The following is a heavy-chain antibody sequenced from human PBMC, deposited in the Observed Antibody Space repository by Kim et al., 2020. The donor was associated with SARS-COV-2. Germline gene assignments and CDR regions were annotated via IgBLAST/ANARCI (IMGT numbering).Heavy chain of an antibody. CDR3: ARVPAHYDSSGYLYYYGMDV. D-gene: IGHD3-22*01. CDR2: ISAYNGNT. V-gene: IGHV1-18*01. CDR1: GYTFTSYG. Sequence: ASVKVSCKASGYTFTSYGISWVRQAPGQGLEWMGWISAYNGNTNYAQKLQGRVTMTTDTSTSTAYMELRSLRSDDTAVYYCARVPAHYDSSGYLYYYGMDVWGQGTTVTVSS. J-gene: IGHJ6*02.